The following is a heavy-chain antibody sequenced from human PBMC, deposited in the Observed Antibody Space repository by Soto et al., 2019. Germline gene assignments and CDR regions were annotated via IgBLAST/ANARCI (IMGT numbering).Heavy chain of an antibody. V-gene: IGHV4-59*01. CDR1: GGSISSYY. J-gene: IGHJ6*02. CDR2: IYYSLST. D-gene: IGHD6-25*01. CDR3: AREGAAGDYYYYYGMDV. Sequence: PETLSLTCTVSGGSISSYYWIWIRQPPVNGLECIGYIYYSLSTNYNPSLKSRFTISLYTSKNHFSLKLSSLTAAYTAVYYCAREGAAGDYYYYYGMDVWGQGTTVT.